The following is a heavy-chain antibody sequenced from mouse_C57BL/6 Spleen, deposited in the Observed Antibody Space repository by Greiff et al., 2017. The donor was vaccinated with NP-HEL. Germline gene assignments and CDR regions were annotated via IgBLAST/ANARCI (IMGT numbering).Heavy chain of an antibody. CDR1: GYSITSGYY. J-gene: IGHJ3*01. CDR3: AREGIYYDYDEKVWFAY. V-gene: IGHV3-6*01. Sequence: EVKLQESGPGLVKPSQSLSLTCSVTGYSITSGYYWNWIRQFPGNKLEWMGYISYDGSNNYNPSLKNRISITRDTSKNQFFLKLNSVTTEDTATYYCAREGIYYDYDEKVWFAYWGQGTLVTVSA. D-gene: IGHD2-4*01. CDR2: ISYDGSN.